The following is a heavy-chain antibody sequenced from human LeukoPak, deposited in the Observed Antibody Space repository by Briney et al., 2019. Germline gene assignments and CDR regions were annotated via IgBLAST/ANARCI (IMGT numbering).Heavy chain of an antibody. CDR2: INPNSGGT. CDR1: GYTFTGYY. V-gene: IGHV1-2*04. J-gene: IGHJ3*02. CDR3: ASGVIMVRGVPTTAFDI. Sequence: ASVKVSCKASGYTFTGYYMHWVRRAPGQGLEWMGWINPNSGGTNYAQKFQGWVTMTRDTSISTAYMELSRLRSDDTAVYYCASGVIMVRGVPTTAFDIWGQGTMVTVSS. D-gene: IGHD3-10*01.